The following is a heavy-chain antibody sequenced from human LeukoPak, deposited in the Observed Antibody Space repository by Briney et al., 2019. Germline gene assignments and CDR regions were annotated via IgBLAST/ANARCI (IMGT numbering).Heavy chain of an antibody. CDR2: INPNSGGT. J-gene: IGHJ4*02. V-gene: IGHV1-2*02. Sequence: ASVKVSCKASGYTFTGYYMHWVRQAPGQGLEWMGWINPNSGGTNYAQKLQGRVTMTTDTSTSTAYMELRSLRSDDTAVYYCARDCSGGTCYSEGDYWGQGTLVTVSS. CDR1: GYTFTGYY. D-gene: IGHD2-15*01. CDR3: ARDCSGGTCYSEGDY.